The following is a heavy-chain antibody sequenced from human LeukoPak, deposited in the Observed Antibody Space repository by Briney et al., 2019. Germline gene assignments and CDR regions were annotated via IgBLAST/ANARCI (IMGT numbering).Heavy chain of an antibody. D-gene: IGHD3-3*01. CDR1: GFTFDSYS. J-gene: IGHJ4*02. CDR2: ITSGSSTI. V-gene: IGHV3-48*04. CDR3: ARPLRESGYFYFDY. Sequence: GGSLRLSCAASGFTFDSYSMSWVRQAPGKGLEWVSYITSGSSTIYYPDSVKGRFTISRDNAKNSLYLQMNSLRAEDTAVYYCARPLRESGYFYFDYWGQGTLVTVSS.